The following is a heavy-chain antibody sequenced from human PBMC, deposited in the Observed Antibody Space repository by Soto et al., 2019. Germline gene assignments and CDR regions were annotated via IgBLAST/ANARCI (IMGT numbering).Heavy chain of an antibody. CDR2: IYTSGST. V-gene: IGHV4-4*07. Sequence: SETLSLTCTVSGGTISSNYWSWIRQPAGKGLEGIGRIYTSGSTTYNPSLKSRVTMSVDTSKNQLSLKLSTVTAADTAVYYCAREEAYDSSGYYLDYWGQGTLVTVSS. CDR3: AREEAYDSSGYYLDY. J-gene: IGHJ4*02. CDR1: GGTISSNY. D-gene: IGHD3-22*01.